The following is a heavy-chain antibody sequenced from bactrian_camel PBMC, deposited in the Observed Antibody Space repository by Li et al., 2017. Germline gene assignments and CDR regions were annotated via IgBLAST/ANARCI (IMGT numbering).Heavy chain of an antibody. J-gene: IGHJ4*01. CDR3: TRETQWVGYHEMAEY. CDR2: IDSSSATI. D-gene: IGHD5*01. V-gene: IGHV3S31*01. Sequence: VQLVESGGGLVQPGGSLALSCAASGFTFSTYAMSWVRQAPRKGLEWVSLIDSSSATIYYADSARGRFTISRDNAKNTLYLQLNSLTREDSAMYYCTRETQWVGYHEMAEYWGQGTQVTVS. CDR1: GFTFSTYA.